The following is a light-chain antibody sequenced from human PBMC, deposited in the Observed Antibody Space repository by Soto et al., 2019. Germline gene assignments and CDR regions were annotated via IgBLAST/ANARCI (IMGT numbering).Light chain of an antibody. Sequence: DIQMTQSPSILSASVGDRVTVACRASQTIVDWLAWYQQKPGKAPKLLIYKASKLENGVPTRFSGSGSGTEFTLTISSLQPDDFATYYCQQYNSYLFTFGPGTKVDIK. CDR3: QQYNSYLFT. CDR2: KAS. CDR1: QTIVDW. J-gene: IGKJ3*01. V-gene: IGKV1-5*03.